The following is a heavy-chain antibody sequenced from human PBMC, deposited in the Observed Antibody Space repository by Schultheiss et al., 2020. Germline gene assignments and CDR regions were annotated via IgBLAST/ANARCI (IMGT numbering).Heavy chain of an antibody. CDR3: ARPDPYSSQIDY. CDR2: IYYSGST. J-gene: IGHJ4*02. V-gene: IGHV4-31*03. CDR1: GGAINSGGYY. Sequence: SQTLSLTCTVSGGAINSGGYYWSWIRQHPGKGLEWIGYIYYSGSTYYNPSLKSRVTISVDTSKNQFSLKLTSVTAADTAVYYCARPDPYSSQIDYWGQGTLVTVSS. D-gene: IGHD6-13*01.